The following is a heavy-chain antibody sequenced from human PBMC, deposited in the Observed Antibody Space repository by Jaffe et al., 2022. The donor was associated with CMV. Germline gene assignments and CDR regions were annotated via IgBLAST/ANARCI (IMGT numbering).Heavy chain of an antibody. CDR1: GFTFSSYW. D-gene: IGHD3-22*01. J-gene: IGHJ4*02. CDR2: IKQDGSEK. V-gene: IGHV3-7*03. CDR3: ARYDSSGYYPPYDY. Sequence: EVQLVESGGGLVQPGGSLRLSCAASGFTFSSYWMSWVRQAPGKGLEWVANIKQDGSEKYYVDSVKGRFTISRDNAKNSLYLQMNSLRAEDTAVYYCARYDSSGYYPPYDYWGQGTLVTVSS.